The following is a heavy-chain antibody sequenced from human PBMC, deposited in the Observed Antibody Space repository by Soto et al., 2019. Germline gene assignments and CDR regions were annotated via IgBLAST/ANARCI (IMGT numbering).Heavy chain of an antibody. J-gene: IGHJ3*02. V-gene: IGHV3-30*03. CDR1: GFTFSSYG. CDR2: ISYDGSNK. CDR3: ARSALATGGAFDI. Sequence: LRLSCAASGFTFSSYGMHWVRQAPGKGLEWVAVISYDGSNKYYADSVKGRFTISRDNSKNTLYLQMNSLRAEDTAMYYCARSALATGGAFDIWGQGTMVTVSS.